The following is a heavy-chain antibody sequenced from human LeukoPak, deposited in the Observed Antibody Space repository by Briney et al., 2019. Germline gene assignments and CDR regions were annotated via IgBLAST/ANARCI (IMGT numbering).Heavy chain of an antibody. Sequence: GSSVKVSCKASGGTFSSYEISWVRQAPGQGLEWMGGIIPMFGTAKYAQKFQGRVTITTDKSTSTAYMELSSLRSEDTAVYYCARAGEVYNSGSYLEYWGQGTLVTVSS. J-gene: IGHJ4*02. CDR3: ARAGEVYNSGSYLEY. CDR2: IIPMFGTA. D-gene: IGHD6-19*01. CDR1: GGTFSSYE. V-gene: IGHV1-69*05.